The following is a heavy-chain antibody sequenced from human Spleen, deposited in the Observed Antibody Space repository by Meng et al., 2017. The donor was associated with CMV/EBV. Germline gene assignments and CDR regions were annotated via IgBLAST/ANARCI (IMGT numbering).Heavy chain of an antibody. Sequence: GESLKISCAASGFTFSSYSMNWVRQAPGKGLEWVSYISSSSSTIYYADSVKGRFTISRDNSKSTLYLQVNSLRAEDTAVYYCARPYYDFWNGYPNGAFDLWGQGTRVTVSS. CDR1: GFTFSSYS. J-gene: IGHJ3*01. CDR3: ARPYYDFWNGYPNGAFDL. D-gene: IGHD3-3*01. V-gene: IGHV3-48*01. CDR2: ISSSSSTI.